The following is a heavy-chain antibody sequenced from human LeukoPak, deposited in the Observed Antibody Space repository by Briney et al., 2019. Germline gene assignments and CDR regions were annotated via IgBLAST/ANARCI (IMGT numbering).Heavy chain of an antibody. CDR2: IHGDGSGT. D-gene: IGHD2-15*01. V-gene: IGHV3-74*01. CDR3: ARGSLGYCGGGSCYHSDY. Sequence: RGSLRLSCAASVFAFSRHWLHWVRHAPGKGLVWVSRIHGDGSGTTYADSVKGRFTISRDNAKNTLYLQMNSLTAEDAAVYYCARGSLGYCGGGSCYHSDYWGQGTLVTVSS. CDR1: VFAFSRHW. J-gene: IGHJ4*02.